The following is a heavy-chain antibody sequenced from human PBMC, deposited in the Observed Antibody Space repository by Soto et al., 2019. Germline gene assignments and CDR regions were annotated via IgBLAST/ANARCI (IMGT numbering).Heavy chain of an antibody. D-gene: IGHD6-6*01. J-gene: IGHJ4*02. Sequence: PGGSLRLSCAASGFTFSNYAMNWVRQAPGKGLEWVSTITGGGDSTYYADSVKGRFTISRDNSKNTLYLQMNSLRADDTAIYYCAKAIGSSSPPPDYWGQGTLVTVFS. V-gene: IGHV3-23*01. CDR2: ITGGGDST. CDR1: GFTFSNYA. CDR3: AKAIGSSSPPPDY.